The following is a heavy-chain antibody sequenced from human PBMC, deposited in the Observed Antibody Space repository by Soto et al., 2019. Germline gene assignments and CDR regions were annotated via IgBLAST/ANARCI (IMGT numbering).Heavy chain of an antibody. D-gene: IGHD2-15*01. V-gene: IGHV1-69*02. CDR3: ATGLVVDYDIDY. CDR2: IIPILGIA. J-gene: IGHJ4*02. CDR1: GGTFSSYT. Sequence: QVQLGQSGAEVKKPGSSVKVSCKASGGTFSSYTISWVRQAPGQGLEWMGRIIPILGIANYAQKFQGRVTITADKSTSTAYMELSSLRSEDTAVYYCATGLVVDYDIDYWGQGTLVTVSS.